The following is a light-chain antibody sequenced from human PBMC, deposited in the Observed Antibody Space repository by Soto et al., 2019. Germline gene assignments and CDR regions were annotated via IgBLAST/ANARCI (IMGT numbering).Light chain of an antibody. Sequence: QSALTQPASVSGSPGQSITISCAGTSSDVGSYDLVSWYQQHPGKAPKLMIYGVNKRPSGVSNRFSGCKSGNTASLTISVLQAEDEADYHCCSYAGSYTHVVFGGGTKVTVL. CDR2: GVN. CDR1: SSDVGSYDL. V-gene: IGLV2-23*02. J-gene: IGLJ2*01. CDR3: CSYAGSYTHVV.